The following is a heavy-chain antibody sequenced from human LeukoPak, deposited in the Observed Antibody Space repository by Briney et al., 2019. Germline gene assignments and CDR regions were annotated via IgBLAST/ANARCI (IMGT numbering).Heavy chain of an antibody. CDR3: ARVDIAVAFFDY. CDR2: ISAYSGNT. V-gene: IGHV1-18*01. J-gene: IGHJ4*02. CDR1: GYTFTSYG. D-gene: IGHD6-19*01. Sequence: ASVTVSCTASGYTFTSYGFSWVRQAPGQGIEWMGWISAYSGNTNYAHKLQGRVTMTTDTSTSTGYMELRSLRSDDAAVYYCARVDIAVAFFDYWGQGTLVTVSS.